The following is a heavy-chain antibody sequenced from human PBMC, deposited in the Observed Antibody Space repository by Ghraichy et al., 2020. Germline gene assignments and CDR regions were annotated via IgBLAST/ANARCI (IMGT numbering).Heavy chain of an antibody. CDR2: ISGSGGST. CDR3: AKVERETYYYDSSGYTGGDAFDI. V-gene: IGHV3-23*01. CDR1: GFTFSSYA. Sequence: LSLTCAASGFTFSSYAMSWVRQAPGKGLEWVSAISGSGGSTYYADSVKGRFTISRDNSKNTLYLQMNSLRAEDTAVYYCAKVERETYYYDSSGYTGGDAFDIWGQGTMVTVSS. D-gene: IGHD3-22*01. J-gene: IGHJ3*02.